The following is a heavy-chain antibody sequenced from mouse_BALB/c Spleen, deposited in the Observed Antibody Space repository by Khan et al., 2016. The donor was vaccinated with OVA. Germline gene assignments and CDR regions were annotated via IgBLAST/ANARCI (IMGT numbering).Heavy chain of an antibody. CDR2: IIPSTAYT. J-gene: IGHJ2*01. CDR3: ARRGLRWDFDY. D-gene: IGHD1-1*01. V-gene: IGHV1-7*01. Sequence: QVQLKESGAELAKPGPSVKMSCKASGYTFINYWILWVKQRPGQGLEWIGYIIPSTAYTEYNQNFKDKATLTADKSSSTAYMQLSSLTSEDTAVYYCARRGLRWDFDYWGQGTTLTVSS. CDR1: GYTFINYW.